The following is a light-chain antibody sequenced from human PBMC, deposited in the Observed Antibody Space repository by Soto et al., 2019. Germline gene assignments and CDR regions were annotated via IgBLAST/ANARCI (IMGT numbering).Light chain of an antibody. CDR3: QKYNSAPRT. Sequence: DIQMTQSPSSLSASVGDRVTINCRASQGINNYLAWYQQKPGKVPKLLIYAASTLQSGVPSRFSGSGSGTDFTLTISSLQPEDVATYYCQKYNSAPRTFGQGTRLEIK. CDR1: QGINNY. V-gene: IGKV1-27*01. J-gene: IGKJ5*01. CDR2: AAS.